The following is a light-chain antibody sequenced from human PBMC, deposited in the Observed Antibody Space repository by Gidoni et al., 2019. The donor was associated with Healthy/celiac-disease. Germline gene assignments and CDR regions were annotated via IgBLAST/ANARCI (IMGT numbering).Light chain of an antibody. V-gene: IGLV3-1*01. CDR1: KLGDKY. Sequence: SYERTHPPSVSVSPGQTASITCSGDKLGDKYACWYQQKPGQSPVLVIYQDSKRPSGIPERFSGSNSGNTATLTISGTQAMDEADYYCQAWDSRTYVFGTGTKITVL. CDR2: QDS. CDR3: QAWDSRTYV. J-gene: IGLJ1*01.